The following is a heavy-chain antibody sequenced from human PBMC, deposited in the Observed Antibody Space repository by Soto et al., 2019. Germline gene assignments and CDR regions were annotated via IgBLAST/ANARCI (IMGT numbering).Heavy chain of an antibody. V-gene: IGHV2-5*02. CDR2: IYWDDDK. J-gene: IGHJ6*02. D-gene: IGHD2-21*02. CDR1: GLSLSTTGVG. Sequence: QITLKESGPTLVKPTQPLTLTCTFSGLSLSTTGVGVGWIRQPPGKALEWLALIYWDDDKRYRPSLKSRPTTTKDTSKNQGVLTMTNMEPVDSATYYCVQSRCGGDCLQPYSSHSYYGLDVGGQGTTVTVSS. CDR3: VQSRCGGDCLQPYSSHSYYGLDV.